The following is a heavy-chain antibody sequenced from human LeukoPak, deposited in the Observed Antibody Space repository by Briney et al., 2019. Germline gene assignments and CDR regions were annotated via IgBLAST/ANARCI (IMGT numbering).Heavy chain of an antibody. CDR1: GGSISGGTYY. CDR3: SSNNYYDADY. V-gene: IGHV4-39*07. D-gene: IGHD3-22*01. Sequence: SETLSLTCTVSGGSISGGTYYWSWIRQPAGKGLEWIGSIYFGGSTYYNPSLKSRLTISVDKSKNQFSLKLRSVTAADTAFYFCSSNNYYDADYWGQGILVTVSS. J-gene: IGHJ4*02. CDR2: IYFGGST.